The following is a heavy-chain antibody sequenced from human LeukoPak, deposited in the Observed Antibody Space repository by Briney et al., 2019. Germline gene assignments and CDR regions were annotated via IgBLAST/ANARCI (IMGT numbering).Heavy chain of an antibody. Sequence: SETLSLTCAVYGGSFSGYYWSWIRQPPGKGLEWIWEINHSGSTNYNPSLKSRVTISVDTSKNQFLLKLSSVTAADKAVYYCARDYYGSGSYYKHYYGMDVWGKGTTVTVSS. V-gene: IGHV4-34*01. CDR2: INHSGST. J-gene: IGHJ6*04. D-gene: IGHD3-10*01. CDR1: GGSFSGYY. CDR3: ARDYYGSGSYYKHYYGMDV.